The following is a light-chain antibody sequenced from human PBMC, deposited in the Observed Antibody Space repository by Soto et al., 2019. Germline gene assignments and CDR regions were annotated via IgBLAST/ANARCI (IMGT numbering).Light chain of an antibody. Sequence: QSALTQPASVSGSPGQSITISCTGATSDFGGSKYVSWYQHHPGKAPKLMIYEVSNRPSGVSNRFSGSKSGNTASLTISGLQAGDEAAYYCSAYAGSSAPLLFGGGTKLTVL. CDR2: EVS. CDR3: SAYAGSSAPLL. V-gene: IGLV2-14*01. J-gene: IGLJ2*01. CDR1: TSDFGGSKY.